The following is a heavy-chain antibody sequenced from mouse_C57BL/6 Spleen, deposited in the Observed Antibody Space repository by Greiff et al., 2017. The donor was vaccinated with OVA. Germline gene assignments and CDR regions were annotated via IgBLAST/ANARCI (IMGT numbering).Heavy chain of an antibody. J-gene: IGHJ4*01. CDR2: IYPRSGNT. CDR3: AREGITTVVADYAMDD. CDR1: GYTFTSYG. D-gene: IGHD1-1*01. V-gene: IGHV1-81*01. Sequence: QVQLKQSGAELARPGASVKLSCKASGYTFTSYGISWVKQRTGQGLEWIGEIYPRSGNTYYNEKFKGKATLTADKSSSTAYMELRSLTSEDSAVYFCAREGITTVVADYAMDDWGQGTSVTVSS.